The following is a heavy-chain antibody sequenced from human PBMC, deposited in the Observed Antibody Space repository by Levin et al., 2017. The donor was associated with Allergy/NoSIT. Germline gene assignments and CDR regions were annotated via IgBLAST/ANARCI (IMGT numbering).Heavy chain of an antibody. D-gene: IGHD6-19*01. V-gene: IGHV3-30*18. CDR1: GFTFSNYG. J-gene: IGHJ3*02. Sequence: GGSLRLSCAASGFTFSNYGMHWVRQAPGKGLEWVAVISFDTIDKHYADSLKGRFTISRDNSRNTLYLQMNSLRAEDTAVYYCAKVFGVGSGWTMDAFDIWGQGTMVTVSS. CDR2: ISFDTIDK. CDR3: AKVFGVGSGWTMDAFDI.